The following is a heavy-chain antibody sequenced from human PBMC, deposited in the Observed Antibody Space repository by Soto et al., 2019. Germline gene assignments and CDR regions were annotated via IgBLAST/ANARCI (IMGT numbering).Heavy chain of an antibody. Sequence: SETLSLTCAVYGGSFSGYYWSWIRQPPGKGLEWIGEINHSGSTNYNPSLKSRVTISVDTSKNQFSLKLSSVTAADTAVYYCARKRNKGAAAIGYWGQGTLVTVSS. J-gene: IGHJ4*02. D-gene: IGHD6-13*01. CDR2: INHSGST. V-gene: IGHV4-34*01. CDR3: ARKRNKGAAAIGY. CDR1: GGSFSGYY.